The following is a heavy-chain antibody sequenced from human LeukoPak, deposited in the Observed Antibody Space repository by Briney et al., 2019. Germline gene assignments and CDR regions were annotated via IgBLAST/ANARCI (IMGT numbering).Heavy chain of an antibody. J-gene: IGHJ4*02. V-gene: IGHV5-51*03. CDR3: ARFYYGSGGYPDY. CDR2: VYPGDSDA. D-gene: IGHD3-10*01. Sequence: GESLKISSKGSGYSFTNYWIAWVRQMPGKGLEWMGIVYPGDSDAKYSPSFQGQVLISADKSISTASLQWFSLKASDTAMYYCARFYYGSGGYPDYWGQGTLVTVSS. CDR1: GYSFTNYW.